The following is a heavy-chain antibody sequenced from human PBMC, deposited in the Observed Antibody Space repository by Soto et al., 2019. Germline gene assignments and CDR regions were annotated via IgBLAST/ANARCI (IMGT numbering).Heavy chain of an antibody. Sequence: EVQLVESGGGLVQPGGSLRLSCAASGFTVSNNYMNWVRQAPGKGLEWVSDIYSGGDTYYADSVKGRFTISRDNSKNTLSLQMNSLRAEDTAIYYCATHPSSGYWGQGTLVTVSS. V-gene: IGHV3-66*01. CDR3: ATHPSSGY. D-gene: IGHD6-25*01. CDR1: GFTVSNNY. J-gene: IGHJ4*02. CDR2: IYSGGDT.